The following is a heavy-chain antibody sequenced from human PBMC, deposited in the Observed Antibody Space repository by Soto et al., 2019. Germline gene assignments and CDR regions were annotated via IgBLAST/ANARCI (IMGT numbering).Heavy chain of an antibody. V-gene: IGHV3-30*18. CDR3: AKLTVTTGFDY. D-gene: IGHD4-17*01. Sequence: QVQLVESGGGVVQPGRSLRLSCAASGFTFSSYGMHWVRQAPGKGLEWVAVISYDGSNKYYADSVKGRFTISRDNSKNPLYLQMNSLRAEDTALYYCAKLTVTTGFDYWGQGTLVTVSS. CDR2: ISYDGSNK. CDR1: GFTFSSYG. J-gene: IGHJ4*02.